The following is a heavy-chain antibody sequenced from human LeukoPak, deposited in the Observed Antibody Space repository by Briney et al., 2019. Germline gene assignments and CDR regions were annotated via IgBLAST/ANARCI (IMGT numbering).Heavy chain of an antibody. CDR2: IIPIFGTA. D-gene: IGHD3-10*01. Sequence: GASVKVSCKASGGTFSSYAISWVRQAPGQGLEWMGGIIPIFGTANYARKFQGRVTITADESTSTAYMELCSLRSEDTAVYYCAREASYYYGSGSLFDYWGQGTLVTVSS. CDR3: AREASYYYGSGSLFDY. J-gene: IGHJ4*02. V-gene: IGHV1-69*13. CDR1: GGTFSSYA.